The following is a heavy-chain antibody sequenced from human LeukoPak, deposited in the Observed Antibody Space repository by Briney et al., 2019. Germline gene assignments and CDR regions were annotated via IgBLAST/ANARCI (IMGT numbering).Heavy chain of an antibody. D-gene: IGHD3-16*02. CDR2: ISGSGGTT. Sequence: PGGSLRLSCAASGFTFSTYAMNWVRQAPGKGLEWVSGISGSGGTTYYADSVKGRFTIPRDNSKNTLYLHMNSLRAEDTAVYYCAKDGRMITFGGVIVPYYFDYWGQGTLVTVSS. J-gene: IGHJ4*02. CDR1: GFTFSTYA. V-gene: IGHV3-23*01. CDR3: AKDGRMITFGGVIVPYYFDY.